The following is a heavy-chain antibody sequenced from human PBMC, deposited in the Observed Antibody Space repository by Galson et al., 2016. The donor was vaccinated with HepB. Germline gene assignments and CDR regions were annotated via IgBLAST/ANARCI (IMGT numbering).Heavy chain of an antibody. J-gene: IGHJ3*02. CDR3: TRADPGYAFDT. CDR1: GASFSSGGYY. Sequence: TLSLTCTVSGASFSSGGYYWTWVRQHPGKGLEWIGYIYYTGYTYYNPSLKSRVTISVDTSKNQFSLKLSSVTAADTAVYYSTRADPGYAFDTWGQGTMVTVSS. V-gene: IGHV4-31*03. CDR2: IYYTGYT. D-gene: IGHD3-9*01.